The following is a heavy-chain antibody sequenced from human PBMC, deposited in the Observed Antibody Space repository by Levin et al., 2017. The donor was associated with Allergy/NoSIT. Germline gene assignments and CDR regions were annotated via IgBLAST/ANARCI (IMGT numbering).Heavy chain of an antibody. D-gene: IGHD2-15*01. V-gene: IGHV3-21*01. CDR2: ISSSSSYI. Sequence: PGGSLRLSCAASGFTFSSYSMNWVRQAPGKGLEWVSSISSSSSYIYYADSVKGRFTISRDNAKNSLYLQMNSLRAEDTAVYYCARDLVVAAAYNYYYYGMDVWGQGTTVTVSS. J-gene: IGHJ6*02. CDR3: ARDLVVAAAYNYYYYGMDV. CDR1: GFTFSSYS.